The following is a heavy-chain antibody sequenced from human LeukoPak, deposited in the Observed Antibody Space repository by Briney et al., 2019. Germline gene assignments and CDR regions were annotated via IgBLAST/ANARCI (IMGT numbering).Heavy chain of an antibody. J-gene: IGHJ3*02. CDR1: GFTVSSNY. Sequence: GGSLRLSCAASGFTVSSNYMSWVRQAPGKGLEWVSLIYAGGSTYYADAVKGRFTISRHNSKNTLHLQMNSLRVEDTALYYCAKDLGYSSSWYRGAFDIWGQGTMVTVSS. CDR3: AKDLGYSSSWYRGAFDI. CDR2: IYAGGST. D-gene: IGHD6-13*01. V-gene: IGHV3-53*04.